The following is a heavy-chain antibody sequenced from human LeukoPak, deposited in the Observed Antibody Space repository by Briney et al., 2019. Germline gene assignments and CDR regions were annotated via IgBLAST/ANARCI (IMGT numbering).Heavy chain of an antibody. D-gene: IGHD6-25*01. CDR3: ASRER. V-gene: IGHV4-34*01. CDR1: GGSLNGYY. J-gene: IGHJ1*01. Sequence: PETLSLTCAVYGGSLNGYYWSWVRQPPGKGLEWIGEINYSGRTSYNPSPKSRVIISIDTSKNQFSLNLTSVTAADTGIYYCASRERWGQGTLVTVSS. CDR2: INYSGRT.